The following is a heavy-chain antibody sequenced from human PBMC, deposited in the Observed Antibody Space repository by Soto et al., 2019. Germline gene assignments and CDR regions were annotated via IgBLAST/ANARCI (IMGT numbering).Heavy chain of an antibody. CDR1: GGSISSGGYY. V-gene: IGHV4-31*03. CDR3: ARESSTGPLYGYGLAPFDF. Sequence: PSETLSLTCTVSGGSISSGGYYWSWIRQHPGKGLEWIGYIYYSGSTYYNPSLKSRVTISVDTSKNQFSLKLSSVTAADTAVYYCARESSTGPLYGYGLAPFDFWGQGTLVTVSS. J-gene: IGHJ4*02. CDR2: IYYSGST. D-gene: IGHD5-18*01.